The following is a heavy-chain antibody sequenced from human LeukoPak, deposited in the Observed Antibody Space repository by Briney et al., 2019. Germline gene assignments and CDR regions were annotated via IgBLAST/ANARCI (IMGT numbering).Heavy chain of an antibody. V-gene: IGHV3-48*03. J-gene: IGHJ4*02. CDR3: ARETDSTLFDY. D-gene: IGHD5-18*01. CDR2: ISSSGSTI. CDR1: GFTFSIYE. Sequence: GGSLRLSCAASGFTFSIYEMNWVRQAPGKGLEWVSYISSSGSTIFYADTVKGRFNISRDNAKNSLYLQMNSLRAEGTAVYYCARETDSTLFDYWGQGTLVTVPS.